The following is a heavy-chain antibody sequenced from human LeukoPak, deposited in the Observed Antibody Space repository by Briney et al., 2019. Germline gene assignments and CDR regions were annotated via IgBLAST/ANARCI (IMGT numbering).Heavy chain of an antibody. CDR2: IYHRGPT. CDR3: ARIGGGSGPDWRTVHY. Sequence: GSLRLSCAASGFTFSGSYMSWIRQPPGKGLEWIGSIYHRGPTYYNPSLKSRLTMSVDTSKNQFSLKVTSLTAADTAVYYCARIGGGSGPDWRTVHYWGQGTLVTVSS. V-gene: IGHV4-38-2*01. CDR1: GFTFSGSY. D-gene: IGHD6-19*01. J-gene: IGHJ4*02.